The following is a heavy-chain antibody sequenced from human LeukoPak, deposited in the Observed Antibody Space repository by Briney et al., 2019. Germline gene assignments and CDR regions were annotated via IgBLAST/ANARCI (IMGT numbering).Heavy chain of an antibody. CDR3: ARGGKQQLVSGYFDY. Sequence: PGGSLRLSCAASGFTFSSYWMSWVRQAPGKGLEWVANIKQDESEKYYVDSVKGRFTISRDNAKNSLYLQMNSLRAEDTAVYYCARGGKQQLVSGYFDYWGRGTLVTVSS. CDR2: IKQDESEK. D-gene: IGHD6-13*01. CDR1: GFTFSSYW. J-gene: IGHJ4*02. V-gene: IGHV3-7*01.